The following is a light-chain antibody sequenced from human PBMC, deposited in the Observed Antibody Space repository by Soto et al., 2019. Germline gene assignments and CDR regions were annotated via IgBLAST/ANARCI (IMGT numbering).Light chain of an antibody. CDR1: SSDVGGYNY. J-gene: IGLJ2*01. V-gene: IGLV2-11*01. CDR2: EVT. Sequence: QSVLTQPASVSGSPGQSITISCTGTSSDVGGYNYVSWYQQHPGKAPKLMIYEVTARPSGVPDRFSGSKSGTTASLTISGLQGEDEADYYCSSYAGSHTFFGGGTKLTVL. CDR3: SSYAGSHTF.